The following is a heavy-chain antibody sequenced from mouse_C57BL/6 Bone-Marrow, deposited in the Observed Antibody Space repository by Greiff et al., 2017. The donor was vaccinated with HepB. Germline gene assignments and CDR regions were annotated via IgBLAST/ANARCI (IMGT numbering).Heavy chain of an antibody. CDR3: AREDPYYGSSFDD. D-gene: IGHD1-1*01. J-gene: IGHJ2*01. CDR2: IDPSDSYT. V-gene: IGHV1-59*01. Sequence: VQLQQPGAELVRPGTSVKLSCKASGYTFTSYWMHWVKQRPGQGLEWIGVIDPSDSYTNYNQKFKGKATLTVDTSSSTAYMQLSSLTSEDSAVYYCAREDPYYGSSFDDWGQGTTLTVSS. CDR1: GYTFTSYW.